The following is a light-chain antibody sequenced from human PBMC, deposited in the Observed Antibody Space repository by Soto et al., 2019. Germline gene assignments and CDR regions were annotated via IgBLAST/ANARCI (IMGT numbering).Light chain of an antibody. V-gene: IGKV1-5*01. CDR1: QSISSW. J-gene: IGKJ1*01. CDR2: DAS. Sequence: DIQMTQSPSTLSASVGDRVTITCRASQSISSWLAWYQQKPGKAPKLLIYDASSLESGVQTRFSDSGSGTEFTLTISSLQPDDFATYYCQQYNSYSRTFGQATKVEIK. CDR3: QQYNSYSRT.